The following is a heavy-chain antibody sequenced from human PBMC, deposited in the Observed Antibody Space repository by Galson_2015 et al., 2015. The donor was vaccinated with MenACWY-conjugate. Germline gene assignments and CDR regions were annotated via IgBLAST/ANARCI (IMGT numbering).Heavy chain of an antibody. CDR3: AREGREGFCSVGTCSFDDF. D-gene: IGHD2-15*01. Sequence: SLRLSCAASGFTVSNYGMAWVRQAPGKGLDWVSAISGGGTTYYAASVKGRFTISRDNSKNTLYLQMNSLRVEDTAVYYCAREGREGFCSVGTCSFDDFWGQGTLVTVSS. CDR2: ISGGGTT. V-gene: IGHV3-23*01. J-gene: IGHJ4*02. CDR1: GFTVSNYG.